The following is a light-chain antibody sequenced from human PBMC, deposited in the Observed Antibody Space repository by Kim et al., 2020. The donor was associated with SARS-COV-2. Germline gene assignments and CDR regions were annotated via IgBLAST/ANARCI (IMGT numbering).Light chain of an antibody. CDR3: QSSDRELSGSV. Sequence: GVTIACTGSSSNNEAGSEVHWYLQLPGTAPKVLIYANTNRPSGVPDRFSGSKSGTSASLAITGLQAEDEADYYCQSSDRELSGSVLGGGTQLTVL. CDR2: ANT. V-gene: IGLV1-40*01. CDR1: SSNNEAGSE. J-gene: IGLJ3*02.